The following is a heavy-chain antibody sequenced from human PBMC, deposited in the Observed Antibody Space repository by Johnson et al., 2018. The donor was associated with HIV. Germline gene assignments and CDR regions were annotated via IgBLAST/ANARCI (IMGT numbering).Heavy chain of an antibody. Sequence: VQLVESGGGVVQPGRSLRLSCAASGFTFRSYAMHWVRQAPGKGLEWVANIKQDGSEKYYVYSVKGRFTISRDNAKNSLYLQMNSLRAEDTAVYYCARVIYKFWSGPHAFDIWGQGTMVTVAS. CDR2: IKQDGSEK. D-gene: IGHD3-3*01. CDR1: GFTFRSYA. CDR3: ARVIYKFWSGPHAFDI. J-gene: IGHJ3*02. V-gene: IGHV3-7*01.